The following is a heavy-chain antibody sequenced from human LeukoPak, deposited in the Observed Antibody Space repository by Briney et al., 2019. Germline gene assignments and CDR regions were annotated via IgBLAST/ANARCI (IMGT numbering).Heavy chain of an antibody. CDR2: ISSNGGST. Sequence: GGSLRLSCAASGFTFSSYTMHWVRQAPGKGLEYVSAISSNGGSTYYANSVKGRFTISRDNSKNTLYLQMGSLRAEDMAVYYCARWRHSSGYYYDDWGQGTLVTVSS. CDR1: GFTFSSYT. V-gene: IGHV3-64*01. D-gene: IGHD3-22*01. CDR3: ARWRHSSGYYYDD. J-gene: IGHJ4*02.